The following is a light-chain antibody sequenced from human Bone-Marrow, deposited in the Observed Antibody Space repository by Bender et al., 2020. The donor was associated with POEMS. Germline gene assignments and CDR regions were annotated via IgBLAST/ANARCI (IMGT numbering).Light chain of an antibody. CDR1: SSDVGGYNY. J-gene: IGLJ2*01. V-gene: IGLV2-14*03. Sequence: QSALTQPRSVSGSPGQSVTISCTGTSSDVGGYNYVSWYQQHPGKAPKLIIYDVTNRPSGVSTRFSGSKSGNTASLTISGLQAEDEADYYCSSYTSDTITALFGGGTKLIVL. CDR3: SSYTSDTITAL. CDR2: DVT.